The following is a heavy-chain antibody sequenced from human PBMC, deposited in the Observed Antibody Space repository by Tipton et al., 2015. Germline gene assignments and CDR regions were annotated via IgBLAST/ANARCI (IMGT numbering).Heavy chain of an antibody. V-gene: IGHV1-18*01. CDR2: ISGYNGNT. Sequence: QSGAEVKKPGASVKVSCKASGYTFNKFGISWVRQAPGQGLEWIGWISGYNGNTWYGQKLRDRVTLTTDTSTSTAYMELRTLRSDATAVYFCAITQSDIAAAGSFHYWGQGTLVTVSS. CDR3: AITQSDIAAAGSFHY. D-gene: IGHD6-13*01. CDR1: GYTFNKFG. J-gene: IGHJ4*02.